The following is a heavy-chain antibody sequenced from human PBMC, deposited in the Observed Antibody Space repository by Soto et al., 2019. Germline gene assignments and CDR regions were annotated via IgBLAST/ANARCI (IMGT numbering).Heavy chain of an antibody. CDR3: ARASTSSNYVDY. Sequence: QVQLVQSGAEVKKPGSSVKVSCKASGGTFSSYTISWVRQAPGQGLEWMGRIIPILGIANYAQKFQGRVTITADKSTSTAYMELSSLRSEDTAEYYCARASTSSNYVDYWGQGTLVTVSS. J-gene: IGHJ4*02. V-gene: IGHV1-69*02. D-gene: IGHD2-2*01. CDR1: GGTFSSYT. CDR2: IIPILGIA.